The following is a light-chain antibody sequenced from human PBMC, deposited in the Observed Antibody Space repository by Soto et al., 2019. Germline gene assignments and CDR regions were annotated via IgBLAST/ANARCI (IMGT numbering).Light chain of an antibody. CDR1: QGVSSSY. J-gene: IGKJ1*01. Sequence: EIVLTQSPGTLSLSPGERATLSCRASQGVSSSYLAWYQQKPGQAPRPLIYGASSRAIGIPDRFSGSGSGTDFTLTISRLEPEDFAVYYCQQYGSSSWTFGQWTKV. CDR3: QQYGSSSWT. V-gene: IGKV3-20*01. CDR2: GAS.